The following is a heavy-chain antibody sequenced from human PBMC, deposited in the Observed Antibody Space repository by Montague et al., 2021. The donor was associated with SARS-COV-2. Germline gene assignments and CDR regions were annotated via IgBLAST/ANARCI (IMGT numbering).Heavy chain of an antibody. Sequence: SETLSLTCTVSSDSISIYYWSWIRQPPGKGLEWIGYVYYSGSTNYNPSLKSRVTISVDTPKSQFSLKLMSVTAADTAVYYCARGERGAWYNHYFDYWGQGALVTVSS. CDR2: VYYSGST. V-gene: IGHV4-59*13. CDR1: SDSISIYY. CDR3: ARGERGAWYNHYFDY. D-gene: IGHD6-19*01. J-gene: IGHJ4*02.